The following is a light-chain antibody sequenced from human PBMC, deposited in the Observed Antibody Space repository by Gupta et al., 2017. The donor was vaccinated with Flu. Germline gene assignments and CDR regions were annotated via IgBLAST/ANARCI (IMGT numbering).Light chain of an antibody. CDR2: EGV. Sequence: QSALTQPPSVSGSPEQSNPVPCTEASSDVGCYNLVTWYQQHPGKVPKLIIYEGVKRPSGVSSRFSGSKSGNTAALTISGLQAADEADYYCCSYTGTGTWVFGGGTKVTVL. CDR3: CSYTGTGTWV. J-gene: IGLJ3*02. V-gene: IGLV2-23*01. CDR1: SSDVGCYNL.